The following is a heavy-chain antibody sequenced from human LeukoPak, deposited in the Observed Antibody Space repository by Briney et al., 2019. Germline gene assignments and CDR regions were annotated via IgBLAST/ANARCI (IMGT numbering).Heavy chain of an antibody. J-gene: IGHJ6*02. V-gene: IGHV3-49*04. D-gene: IGHD4-4*01. CDR3: ARAQYYFGMDV. CDR2: IRSKTCGGTA. Sequence: PGGSLRLSCTTSGFSFGDYDISWVRQAPGKGLDWVGFIRSKTCGGTADHAASVKGRFTISRDDSKSIAYLQMNSLKTEDTAVYYCARAQYYFGMDVWGQGTTVIVSS. CDR1: GFSFGDYD.